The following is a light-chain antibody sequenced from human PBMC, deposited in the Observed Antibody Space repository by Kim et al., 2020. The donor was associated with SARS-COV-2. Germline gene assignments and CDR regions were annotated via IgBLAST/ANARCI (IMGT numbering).Light chain of an antibody. J-gene: IGLJ1*01. CDR2: EVS. Sequence: QAASVSGSPGQSITISCTGTRSDIGDSNYVSWYQQHPDTAPKLIIYEVSNRPSGVSDRFSGSKSGSTASLTISGLQPEDEAEYFCSSLIDSIDVDV. V-gene: IGLV2-14*01. CDR1: RSDIGDSNY. CDR3: SSLIDSIDVDV.